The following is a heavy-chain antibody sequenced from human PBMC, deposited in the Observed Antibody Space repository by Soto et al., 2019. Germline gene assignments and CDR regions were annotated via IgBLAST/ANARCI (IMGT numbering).Heavy chain of an antibody. Sequence: QVQLVQSGAEVKKPGSSVKVSCKASGGTFSSYTISWVRQAPGQGLEWMGRIIPILGIANYAQKFQGRVTITEDKSTSTAYMELSSLRSEDTAVYYCARDPYDYGDYETPPHYYYGMDVWGQGTTVTVSS. J-gene: IGHJ6*02. CDR2: IIPILGIA. CDR1: GGTFSSYT. V-gene: IGHV1-69*08. D-gene: IGHD4-17*01. CDR3: ARDPYDYGDYETPPHYYYGMDV.